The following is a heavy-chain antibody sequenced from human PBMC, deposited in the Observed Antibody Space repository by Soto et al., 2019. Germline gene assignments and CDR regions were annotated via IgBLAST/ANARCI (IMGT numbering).Heavy chain of an antibody. CDR1: GYTFTSYG. V-gene: IGHV1-18*01. J-gene: IGHJ6*02. D-gene: IGHD6-13*01. CDR3: ARDSGIAAANYYYGMDV. CDR2: ISAYNGNT. Sequence: ASVKVSCKASGYTFTSYGISWVRQAPGQGLEWMGWISAYNGNTNYAQKLQGRVTMTTDTSTSTAYMELRSLRSDDTAVYYCARDSGIAAANYYYGMDVWGQGTTVTVSS.